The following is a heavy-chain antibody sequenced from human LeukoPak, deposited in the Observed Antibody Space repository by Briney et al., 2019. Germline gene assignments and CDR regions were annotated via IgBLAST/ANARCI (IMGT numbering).Heavy chain of an antibody. CDR2: ISGSGGST. D-gene: IGHD3-22*01. CDR1: GFTFDDYG. V-gene: IGHV3-20*04. CDR3: ARDRLPDYFDSSAYPLQH. Sequence: GGSLRLSCAASGFTFDDYGMSWVRQAPGKGLEWVSAISGSGGSTYYADSVKGRFTVSRDNAKNSLYLQMNSLRAEDTAVYYCARDRLPDYFDSSAYPLQHWGQGTLVTVSS. J-gene: IGHJ1*01.